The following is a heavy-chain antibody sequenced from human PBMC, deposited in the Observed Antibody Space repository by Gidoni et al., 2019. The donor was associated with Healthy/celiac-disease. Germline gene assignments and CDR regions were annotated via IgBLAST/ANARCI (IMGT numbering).Heavy chain of an antibody. V-gene: IGHV4-39*01. CDR2: IYYSGST. D-gene: IGHD5-18*01. Sequence: QLQLQESGPGLVKPSETLSLTCTVSGGSISSSSYYWGWIRQPPGKGLEWIGSIYYSGSTYYNPSLKSRVTISVDTSKNQFSLKLSSVTAADKAVYYCARHWSGYSYGSFDYWGQGTLVTVSS. CDR3: ARHWSGYSYGSFDY. CDR1: GGSISSSSYY. J-gene: IGHJ4*02.